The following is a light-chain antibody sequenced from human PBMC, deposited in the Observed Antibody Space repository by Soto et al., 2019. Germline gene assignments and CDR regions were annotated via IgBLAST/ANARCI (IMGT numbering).Light chain of an antibody. CDR1: QSVSTS. Sequence: EIVLTQSPATLSLSPGERATLSCRASQSVSTSLAWYQQKPGQAPRLLIYDASNRATGIPARFSGSGSGTDFTLTISSLESEDFAVYYCQQRSNWPRSLTFVGGTKVEIK. CDR3: QQRSNWPRSLT. CDR2: DAS. V-gene: IGKV3-11*01. J-gene: IGKJ4*01.